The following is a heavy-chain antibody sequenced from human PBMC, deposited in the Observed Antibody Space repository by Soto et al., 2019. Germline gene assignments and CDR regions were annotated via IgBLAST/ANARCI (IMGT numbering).Heavy chain of an antibody. CDR2: ISGSGGGT. CDR1: GFTFSSYA. J-gene: IGHJ6*02. CDR3: AKDLDYGDYYYYGMDV. D-gene: IGHD4-17*01. Sequence: EVQLLESGGGLVQPGGSLRLSCAASGFTFSSYAMSWVRQAPGKGLEWVSAISGSGGGTYYADSVKGRFTITRDNSHNTLYLQMNSLRAEDTAVDYCAKDLDYGDYYYYGMDVWGQGTTVTVSS. V-gene: IGHV3-23*01.